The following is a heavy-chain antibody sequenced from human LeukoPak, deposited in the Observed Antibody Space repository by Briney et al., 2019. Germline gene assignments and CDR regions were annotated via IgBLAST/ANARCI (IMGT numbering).Heavy chain of an antibody. CDR1: GYTLTELS. CDR3: ATERDYYDSSGYRPGFDY. Sequence: GASVKVSXKVSGYTLTELSMHWVRQAPGKGLEWMGGFDPEDGETIYAQKFQGRVTVTEDTSTDTAYMELSSLRSEDTAVYYCATERDYYDSSGYRPGFDYWGQGTLVTVSS. V-gene: IGHV1-24*01. CDR2: FDPEDGET. J-gene: IGHJ4*02. D-gene: IGHD3-22*01.